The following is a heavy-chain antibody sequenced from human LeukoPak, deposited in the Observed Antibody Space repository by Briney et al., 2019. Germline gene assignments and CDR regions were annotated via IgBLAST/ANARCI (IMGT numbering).Heavy chain of an antibody. J-gene: IGHJ3*02. CDR3: ASTSSGSPDAFDI. CDR1: GGTFSSYA. Sequence: ASVKVSCKASGGTFSSYAITWVRQAPGQGLEWMGIINPSGGSTSYEQKFQGRVTMTRDTSTSTLYMELSSLRSEDTAVYYCASTSSGSPDAFDIWGQGTMVTVSS. CDR2: INPSGGST. D-gene: IGHD1-26*01. V-gene: IGHV1-46*03.